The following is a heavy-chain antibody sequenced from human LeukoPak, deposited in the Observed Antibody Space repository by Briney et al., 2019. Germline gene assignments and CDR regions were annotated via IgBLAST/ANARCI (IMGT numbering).Heavy chain of an antibody. CDR2: ISGSDGST. D-gene: IGHD2/OR15-2a*01. J-gene: IGHJ4*02. CDR3: AKDSAKKYDDY. CDR1: GFTFSSYA. V-gene: IGHV3-23*01. Sequence: GGSLRLSCAASGFTFSSYAMSWVRQAPGKGLEWVSGISGSDGSTNYADSVKGRFTISRENSKSTLYLQMNSLRAEDTAVYYCAKDSAKKYDDYWGQGTLVTVSS.